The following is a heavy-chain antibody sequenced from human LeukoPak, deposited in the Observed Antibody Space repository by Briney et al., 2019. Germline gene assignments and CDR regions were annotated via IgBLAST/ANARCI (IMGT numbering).Heavy chain of an antibody. D-gene: IGHD1-1*01. V-gene: IGHV4-34*01. CDR1: GGSFSGYY. Sequence: PSETLSLTCAVYGGSFSGYYWSWIRQPPGKGLEWIGEINHSGSTYYNPSLKSRVTISVDTSKNQFSLKLSSVTAADTAVHYCARVTSGGDFDLWGRGTLVTVSS. CDR3: ARVTSGGDFDL. J-gene: IGHJ2*01. CDR2: INHSGST.